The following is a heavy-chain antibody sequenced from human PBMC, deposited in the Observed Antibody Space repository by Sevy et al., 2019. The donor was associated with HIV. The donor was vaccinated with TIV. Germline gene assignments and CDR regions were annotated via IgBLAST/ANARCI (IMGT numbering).Heavy chain of an antibody. CDR1: GFDFSNAW. V-gene: IGHV3-15*01. CDR2: IKSRTYGGRT. J-gene: IGHJ4*02. Sequence: GGSLRLSCAASGFDFSNAWMTWVRQAPGKGLEWVGQIKSRTYGGRTDYGAPVKVRLTFSIHVSTHTLYLQMNSLKIEDTAVYYCTTDLYCTVDWGQGTRVTVSS. D-gene: IGHD2-8*02. CDR3: TTDLYCTVD.